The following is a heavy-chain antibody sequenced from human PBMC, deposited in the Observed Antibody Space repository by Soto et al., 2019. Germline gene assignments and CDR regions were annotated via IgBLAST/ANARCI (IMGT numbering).Heavy chain of an antibody. V-gene: IGHV4-39*01. D-gene: IGHD5-12*01. Sequence: SETLSLTCTVSGGSISTTNYWWGWIRQPPGKGLEWVATIYSSGNTFYNPSLKSRVTISLDTSKNQFSLKLSSVTAADTAVYYCVRHAQWIIRAYWGQGSLVTVSS. CDR1: GGSISTTNYW. CDR3: VRHAQWIIRAY. J-gene: IGHJ4*02. CDR2: IYSSGNT.